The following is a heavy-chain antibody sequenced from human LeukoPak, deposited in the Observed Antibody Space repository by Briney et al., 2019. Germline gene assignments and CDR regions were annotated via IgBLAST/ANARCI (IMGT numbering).Heavy chain of an antibody. V-gene: IGHV3-7*01. CDR1: GFTFSSYW. Sequence: GGSLRLSCAASGFTFSSYWMSWVRQAPGKGLEWVANIKQDGSEKYYVDSVKGRFTISRDNAKNSLYLQMNSLRAEDTAVYYCAKDLERFGEDPRYFDFWGQGTLVTVSS. D-gene: IGHD3-10*01. J-gene: IGHJ4*02. CDR2: IKQDGSEK. CDR3: AKDLERFGEDPRYFDF.